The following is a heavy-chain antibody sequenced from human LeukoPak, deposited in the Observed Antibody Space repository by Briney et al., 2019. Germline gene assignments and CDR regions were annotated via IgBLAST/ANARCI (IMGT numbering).Heavy chain of an antibody. CDR3: AATIERITMVRGVPPDY. J-gene: IGHJ4*02. CDR2: FDPEDGET. Sequence: ASVKVSCKVSGYTLTELSMHWVRQAPGKVLEWMGGFDPEDGETIYAQKFQGRVTMTEDTSTDTAYMELSSLRSEDTAVYYCAATIERITMVRGVPPDYWGQGTLVTVSS. D-gene: IGHD3-10*01. CDR1: GYTLTELS. V-gene: IGHV1-24*01.